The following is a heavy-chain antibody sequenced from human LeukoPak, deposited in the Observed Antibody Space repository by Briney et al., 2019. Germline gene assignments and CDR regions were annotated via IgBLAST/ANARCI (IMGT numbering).Heavy chain of an antibody. Sequence: PGGSLRLSCTASGFTFGDYAMSWVRQAPGKGLEWVGFIRSKAYGGTTEYAASVKGRFTISRDDSKSIAYLQMNSLKTEDTAVYYCTRGGWGLLDYWGQGTLVTVSS. D-gene: IGHD1-26*01. V-gene: IGHV3-49*04. CDR1: GFTFGDYA. CDR3: TRGGWGLLDY. CDR2: IRSKAYGGTT. J-gene: IGHJ4*02.